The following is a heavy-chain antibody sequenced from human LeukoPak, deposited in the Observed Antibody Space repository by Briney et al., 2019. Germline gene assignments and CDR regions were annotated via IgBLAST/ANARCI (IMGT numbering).Heavy chain of an antibody. CDR3: AREAHSSSWNSIDY. D-gene: IGHD6-13*01. J-gene: IGHJ4*02. V-gene: IGHV4-34*01. Sequence: SETLSLTCAVYGGSFSGYYWSWIRQPPGKGLEWIGEINHSGSTNYNPSLKSRVTISVDTSKNQFSLKLGSVTAADTAVYYCAREAHSSSWNSIDYWGQGTLVTVSS. CDR2: INHSGST. CDR1: GGSFSGYY.